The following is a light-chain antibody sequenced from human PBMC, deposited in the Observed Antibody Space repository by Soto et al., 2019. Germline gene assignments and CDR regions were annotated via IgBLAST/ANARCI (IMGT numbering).Light chain of an antibody. Sequence: DIQMTQSPSTLSAFVGDRVTITCRASQSISSWVAWYQQKPGKAPKLLIYKASSLESGVPSRFSGSGSGTEFTLTISSLQPDDFATYYCQQYNNYWTFGQGTKVEIK. CDR3: QQYNNYWT. CDR2: KAS. CDR1: QSISSW. V-gene: IGKV1-5*03. J-gene: IGKJ1*01.